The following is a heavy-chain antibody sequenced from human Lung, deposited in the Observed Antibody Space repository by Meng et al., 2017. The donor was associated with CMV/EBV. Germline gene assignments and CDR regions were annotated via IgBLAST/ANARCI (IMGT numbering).Heavy chain of an antibody. CDR3: ARMIRNNYDYHFAMDV. CDR1: GGSLGDYF. V-gene: IGHV4-34*01. J-gene: IGHJ6*02. D-gene: IGHD3-16*01. CDR2: IDHSGST. Sequence: SETLSLTCTVYGGSLGDYFWTWIRQPPGKGLEWIGEIDHSGSTKYNRSLKSRATISDDASKNQLSLKLRSLTAADTAVYYCARMIRNNYDYHFAMDVWGQGTSVTVSS.